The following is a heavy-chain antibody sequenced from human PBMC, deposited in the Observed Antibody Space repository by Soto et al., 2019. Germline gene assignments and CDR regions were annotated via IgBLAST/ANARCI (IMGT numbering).Heavy chain of an antibody. CDR2: VLPICGYT. V-gene: IGHV1-69*06. CDR3: ATIRVRGVPLQFEY. Sequence: QVQLVQSGAEVRKPGSSVKVSCKTSRGLISKYSFNWVRQAPGQGLEWMGGVLPICGYTDYAQKFQGRLTITADRSTSTVYMELSRLRTDDTANYFYATIRVRGVPLQFEYGGQGMLISVSS. J-gene: IGHJ5*01. D-gene: IGHD4-4*01. CDR1: RGLISKYS.